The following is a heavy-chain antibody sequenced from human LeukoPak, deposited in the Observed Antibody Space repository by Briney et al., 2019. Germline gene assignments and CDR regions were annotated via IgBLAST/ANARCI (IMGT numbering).Heavy chain of an antibody. Sequence: ASAKVSCKASGYTFTSYGISWVRQAPGQGLEWMGWISAYNGNTNYAQKLQGRVTMTTDTSTSTAYMELRSLRSDDTAVYYCARVSYYDSSGYYPNYYYYYGMDVWGQGTTVTVSS. CDR3: ARVSYYDSSGYYPNYYYYYGMDV. J-gene: IGHJ6*02. CDR2: ISAYNGNT. V-gene: IGHV1-18*01. D-gene: IGHD3-22*01. CDR1: GYTFTSYG.